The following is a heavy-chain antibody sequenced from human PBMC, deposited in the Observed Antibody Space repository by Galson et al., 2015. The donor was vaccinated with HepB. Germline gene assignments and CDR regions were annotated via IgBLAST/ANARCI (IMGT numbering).Heavy chain of an antibody. Sequence: SVKVSCKASGGTFSSYAISWVRQAPGQGLEWMGGIIPILGIANYAQKFQGRVTITADKSTSTAYMELSSPRSEDTAVYYCARGLNLSGGSCCVSWYFDLWGRGTLVTVSS. CDR1: GGTFSSYA. D-gene: IGHD2-15*01. CDR2: IIPILGIA. V-gene: IGHV1-69*10. J-gene: IGHJ2*01. CDR3: ARGLNLSGGSCCVSWYFDL.